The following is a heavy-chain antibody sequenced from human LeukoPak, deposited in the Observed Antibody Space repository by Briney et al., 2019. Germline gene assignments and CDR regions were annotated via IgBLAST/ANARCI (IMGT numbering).Heavy chain of an antibody. J-gene: IGHJ3*02. CDR1: GGSISSSSYY. Sequence: SETLSLTCTVSGGSISSSSYYWGWIRQPPGKGLERIGSIYYSGSTYYNPSLKSRVTISVDTSKNQFSLKLSSVTAADTAVYYCARHDHYGSGSRNAFDIWGQGTMVTVSS. CDR2: IYYSGST. D-gene: IGHD3-10*01. V-gene: IGHV4-39*01. CDR3: ARHDHYGSGSRNAFDI.